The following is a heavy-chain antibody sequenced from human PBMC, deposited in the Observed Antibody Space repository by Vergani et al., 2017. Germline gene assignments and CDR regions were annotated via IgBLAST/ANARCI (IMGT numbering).Heavy chain of an antibody. CDR1: GFALNRHA. CDR3: VIDRGRCAGGRCYTEAWDY. D-gene: IGHD2-2*02. CDR2: ISFDGTNE. J-gene: IGHJ4*02. V-gene: IGHV3-30-3*01. Sequence: QVQLVESGGGVVQPGTSLRLSCVVSGFALNRHAMYWVRQAPGKGLEWVVGISFDGTNEYYPDLVKGRFTISRDIAKNTLYLQVRSLRLEDTGVYHCVIDRGRCAGGRCYTEAWDYWGQGTPVTGSS.